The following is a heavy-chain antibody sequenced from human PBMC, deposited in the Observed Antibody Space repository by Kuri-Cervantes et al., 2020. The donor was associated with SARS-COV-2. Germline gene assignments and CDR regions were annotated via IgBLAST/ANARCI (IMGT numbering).Heavy chain of an antibody. CDR2: ISSSGSTI. J-gene: IGHJ6*02. D-gene: IGHD3-3*01. Sequence: GGSLRLSCAASGFTFSGHWIHWVRQAPGKGLEWVSYISSSGSTIYYADSVKGRFTISRDNAKNSLYLQMNSLRAEDTAVYYCARVTRSEITIFGVVIMRGMDVWGQGTTVTVSS. V-gene: IGHV3-48*04. CDR1: GFTFSGHW. CDR3: ARVTRSEITIFGVVIMRGMDV.